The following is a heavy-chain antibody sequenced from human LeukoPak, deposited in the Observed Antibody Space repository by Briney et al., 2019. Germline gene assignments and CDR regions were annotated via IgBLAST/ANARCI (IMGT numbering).Heavy chain of an antibody. D-gene: IGHD4-17*01. Sequence: GESLKISCKGSGYSFTSYWIGWVRQMPGKGLEWMGIIYPGDSDTRYSPSFQGQVTISADKSISTAYLQWSSLKASDTAMYYCARLRGYMTTVTTLDYWGQGTLVTVSS. CDR3: ARLRGYMTTVTTLDY. J-gene: IGHJ4*02. V-gene: IGHV5-51*01. CDR1: GYSFTSYW. CDR2: IYPGDSDT.